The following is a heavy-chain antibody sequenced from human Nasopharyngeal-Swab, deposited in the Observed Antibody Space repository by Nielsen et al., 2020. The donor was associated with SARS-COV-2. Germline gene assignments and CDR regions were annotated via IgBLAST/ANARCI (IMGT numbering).Heavy chain of an antibody. V-gene: IGHV4-30-4*01. CDR3: ARGSTYYYDSTLSEIDY. CDR1: GGSISSGDYY. J-gene: IGHJ4*02. CDR2: IYYSGST. D-gene: IGHD3-22*01. Sequence: SCTVSGGSISSGDYYWSWIRQPPGQGLEWIGYIYYSGSTYYNPSLKSRVTISVDTSKNQFSLKLSSVTAADTAVYYCARGSTYYYDSTLSEIDYWGQGTLVTVSS.